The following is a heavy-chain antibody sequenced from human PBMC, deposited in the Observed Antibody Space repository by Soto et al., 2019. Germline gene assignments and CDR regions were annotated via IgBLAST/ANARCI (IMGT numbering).Heavy chain of an antibody. V-gene: IGHV4-4*02. J-gene: IGHJ5*02. CDR1: GGSISSTNW. CDR2: IKHSGGT. D-gene: IGHD3-10*01. Sequence: PSETLSLTCVVSGGSISSTNWWTWVRQPPGKRLEWIGQIKHSGGTTYNPLLKSRVTISVDTPRNQFSLKLSSVTAADTAVYFCARTYYYRSGTYFPWFDPWGQGTLVTVSS. CDR3: ARTYYYRSGTYFPWFDP.